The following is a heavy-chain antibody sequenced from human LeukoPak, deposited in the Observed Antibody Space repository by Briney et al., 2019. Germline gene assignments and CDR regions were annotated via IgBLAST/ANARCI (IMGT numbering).Heavy chain of an antibody. Sequence: GGSLRLSCVASGFTFSSYWATWVRQAPGKGLEWVANIDPDGSHQYYVDSVKGRFTISKDNAKNSLYLQMNSLRAEDTAVYYCARDGGRREDYWGQGALVTVSS. CDR3: ARDGGRREDY. J-gene: IGHJ4*02. V-gene: IGHV3-7*01. CDR1: GFTFSSYW. D-gene: IGHD2-15*01. CDR2: IDPDGSHQ.